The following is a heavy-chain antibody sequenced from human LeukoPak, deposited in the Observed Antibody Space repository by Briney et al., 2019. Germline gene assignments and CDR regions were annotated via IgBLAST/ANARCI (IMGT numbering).Heavy chain of an antibody. CDR2: ISSSDSTI. D-gene: IGHD4-23*01. CDR3: ARPLHDYGGNLVAFDI. Sequence: GGSLRLSCAASGFTFSSYEMNWVRQAPGKGLKGFSYISSSDSTIYYADSLKGRFTISRDNAKNSLYLQMNSLRAEDTAVYYCARPLHDYGGNLVAFDIWGQGTMVTVSS. CDR1: GFTFSSYE. V-gene: IGHV3-48*03. J-gene: IGHJ3*02.